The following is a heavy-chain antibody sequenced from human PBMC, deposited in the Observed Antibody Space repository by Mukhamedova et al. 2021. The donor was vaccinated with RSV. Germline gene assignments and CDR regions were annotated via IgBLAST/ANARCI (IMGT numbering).Heavy chain of an antibody. CDR3: VRETGTTCFDY. D-gene: IGHD1-1*01. J-gene: IGHJ4*02. CDR2: IIPILGIA. Sequence: GGIIPILGIANYAQKFQGRVTITADKSTSTAYMELSSLRSEDTAVYYCVRETGTTCFDYWGQGTWSPSPQ. V-gene: IGHV1-69*10.